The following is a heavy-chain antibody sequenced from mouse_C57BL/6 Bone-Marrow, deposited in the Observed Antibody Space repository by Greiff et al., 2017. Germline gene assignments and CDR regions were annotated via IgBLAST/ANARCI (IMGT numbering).Heavy chain of an antibody. Sequence: VQLQQPGAELVRPGSSVKLSCKASGYTFTSYWMHWVKQRPIQGLEWIGNIDPSDSDTHYNQKFKDKATLTVDKSSSTAYMQLSSLTSEDSAVYYCARPHYYGSSPYAMDYWGQGTSVTVSS. D-gene: IGHD1-1*01. CDR2: IDPSDSDT. CDR3: ARPHYYGSSPYAMDY. J-gene: IGHJ4*01. V-gene: IGHV1-52*01. CDR1: GYTFTSYW.